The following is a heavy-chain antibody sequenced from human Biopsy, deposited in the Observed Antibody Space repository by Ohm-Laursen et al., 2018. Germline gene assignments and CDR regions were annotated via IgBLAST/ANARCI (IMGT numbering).Heavy chain of an antibody. CDR3: ARDRGYYSDRTVPGYFDL. J-gene: IGHJ2*01. D-gene: IGHD3-22*01. Sequence: SETLSLTWTVSGDSISSYYWSWIRQPPGKGLQWIGYVYYTGSTDYNPSLQSRFTISVDTSKNHFSLRLRSVTPADTAIYYCARDRGYYSDRTVPGYFDLWGRGTLVTVSS. CDR1: GDSISSYY. CDR2: VYYTGST. V-gene: IGHV4-59*01.